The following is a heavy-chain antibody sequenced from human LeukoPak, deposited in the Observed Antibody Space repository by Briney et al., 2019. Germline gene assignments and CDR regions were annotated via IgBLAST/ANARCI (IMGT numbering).Heavy chain of an antibody. CDR2: ISAYNGNT. V-gene: IGHV1-18*01. CDR3: AASESRSYGPPVNFDY. J-gene: IGHJ4*02. Sequence: GASVKVSCKASGYTFTSYGISWVRQAPGQGLEWMGWISAYNGNTNYAQKLQGRVTMTRDTSTSTVYMELSSLRSEDTAVYYCAASESRSYGPPVNFDYWGQGTLVTVSS. CDR1: GYTFTSYG. D-gene: IGHD5-18*01.